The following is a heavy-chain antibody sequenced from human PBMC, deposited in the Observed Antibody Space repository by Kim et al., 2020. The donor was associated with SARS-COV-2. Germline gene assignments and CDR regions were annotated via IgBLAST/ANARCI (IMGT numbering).Heavy chain of an antibody. D-gene: IGHD5-12*01. V-gene: IGHV7-4-1*02. CDR2: INTNTGNP. CDR3: AKTSRRKGYSGYDYFSGLDY. CDR1: GYTFTSYA. J-gene: IGHJ4*02. Sequence: ASVKVSCKASGYTFTSYAMNWVRQAPGQGLEWMGWINTNTGNPTYAQGFTGRFVFSLDTSVSTAYLQISSLKAEDTAVYYCAKTSRRKGYSGYDYFSGLDYWGQGTLVTVSS.